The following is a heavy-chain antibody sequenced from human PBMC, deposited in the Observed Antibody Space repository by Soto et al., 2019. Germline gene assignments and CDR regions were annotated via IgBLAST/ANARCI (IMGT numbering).Heavy chain of an antibody. D-gene: IGHD3-22*01. CDR2: IYYSGST. Sequence: SETLSLTCTVSGFSISSYYWSWIRQPPGKGLEWIGYIYYSGSTNYNPSLKSRVNISVDTSKNQFSLKLSSVTAADTAVYYCASGNYYDSSGYYYEMFDYWGQGTLVTVSS. CDR3: ASGNYYDSSGYYYEMFDY. CDR1: GFSISSYY. V-gene: IGHV4-59*08. J-gene: IGHJ4*02.